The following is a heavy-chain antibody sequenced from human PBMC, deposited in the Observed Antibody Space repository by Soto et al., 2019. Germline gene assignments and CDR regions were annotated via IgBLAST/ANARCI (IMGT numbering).Heavy chain of an antibody. V-gene: IGHV1-69*13. CDR1: GGTFSSYA. Sequence: SVKVSCKASGGTFSSYAISWVRQAPGQGLEWMGGIIPIFGTANYAQKFQGRVTITADESTSTAYMELSSLRSEDTAVYYCARVAPGIAAAGPRIAFDPWGQGTLVTVSA. J-gene: IGHJ5*02. D-gene: IGHD6-13*01. CDR2: IIPIFGTA. CDR3: ARVAPGIAAAGPRIAFDP.